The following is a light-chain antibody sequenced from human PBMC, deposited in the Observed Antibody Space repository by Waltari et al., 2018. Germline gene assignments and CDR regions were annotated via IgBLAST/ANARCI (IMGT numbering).Light chain of an antibody. CDR2: WAS. J-gene: IGKJ4*01. CDR1: QSVLHTNNRNY. Sequence: DIVMTQSPDSLAVSLGERATINCKSSQSVLHTNNRNYLAWYQQRPGQSPKLLFSWASDQESGVPDRFSGSGSGTDFTLTITSLQAEDVATYYCQQYYATPLTFGGGTKVVIK. CDR3: QQYYATPLT. V-gene: IGKV4-1*01.